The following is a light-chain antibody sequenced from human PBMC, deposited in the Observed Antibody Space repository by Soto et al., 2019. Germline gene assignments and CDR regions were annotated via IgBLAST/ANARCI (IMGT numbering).Light chain of an antibody. J-gene: IGKJ4*02. CDR1: QSISTF. CDR3: QQSYTTPRT. CDR2: AAS. Sequence: DIQMTQSPSSLSASVGDRVSVTCRASQSISTFLNRYQQRPGEAPKLLIYAASSLQSGVPSRFSGSGSGADFTLTIGSLQPEDFATYYCQQSYTTPRTFGGGTKVEVK. V-gene: IGKV1-39*01.